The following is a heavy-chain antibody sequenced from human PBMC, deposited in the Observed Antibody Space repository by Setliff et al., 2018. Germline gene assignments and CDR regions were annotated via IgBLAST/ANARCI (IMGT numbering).Heavy chain of an antibody. Sequence: PGGSLRLSCAASGFTFSTYWMSWVRQAPGKGLEWVANIKEDGSEKYYVDSVEGRFTISRDNAKNALYLQVNSLRAEDTAVYYCARDLPDYYDSSGPRLDYWGQGTLVTVSS. D-gene: IGHD3-22*01. J-gene: IGHJ4*02. CDR2: IKEDGSEK. V-gene: IGHV3-7*01. CDR1: GFTFSTYW. CDR3: ARDLPDYYDSSGPRLDY.